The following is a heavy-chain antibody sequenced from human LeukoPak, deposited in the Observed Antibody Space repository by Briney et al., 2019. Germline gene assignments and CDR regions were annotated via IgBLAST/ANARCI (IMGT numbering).Heavy chain of an antibody. CDR1: GFTFSSYG. D-gene: IGHD5-12*01. CDR2: ISGSGGST. CDR3: AKDREIRYGAYDLGDD. Sequence: PGGSLRLSCAASGFTFSSYGMNWVRQAPGKGPEWVSAISGSGGSTYYAGSVKGRFTISRDNSKNTLYLEMNTLRAEDTAVYYCAKDREIRYGAYDLGDDWGQGTLVTVSS. J-gene: IGHJ4*02. V-gene: IGHV3-23*01.